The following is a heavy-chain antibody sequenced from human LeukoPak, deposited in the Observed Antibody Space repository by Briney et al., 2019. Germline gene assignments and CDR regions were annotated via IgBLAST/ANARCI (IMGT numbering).Heavy chain of an antibody. Sequence: KPPETLSLTCAVNGGSFSGYYWTWIRQSPGKGLEWIGEIIHSGRANYSPSLKSRLTLSVDPSMNHFSMRLSSVTAADTAVYYCARGTVLTGYASSDYWGQGALVTVSS. D-gene: IGHD3-16*01. V-gene: IGHV4-34*01. CDR1: GGSFSGYY. CDR2: IIHSGRA. J-gene: IGHJ4*02. CDR3: ARGTVLTGYASSDY.